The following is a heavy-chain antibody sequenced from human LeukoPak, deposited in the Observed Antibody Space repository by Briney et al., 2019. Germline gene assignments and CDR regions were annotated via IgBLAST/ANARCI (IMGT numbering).Heavy chain of an antibody. CDR1: GFTFDDYA. J-gene: IGHJ4*02. CDR2: ISWNSGNI. Sequence: GGSLRLSCAASGFTFDDYAMHWVRQAPGKGLEWVSGISWNSGNIGYADFVKGRFTMSRDNAKNTLYLQMNSLTAEDTAVYYCARGASARQDYWGQGTLVTVSS. D-gene: IGHD2-2*01. CDR3: ARGASARQDY. V-gene: IGHV3-9*01.